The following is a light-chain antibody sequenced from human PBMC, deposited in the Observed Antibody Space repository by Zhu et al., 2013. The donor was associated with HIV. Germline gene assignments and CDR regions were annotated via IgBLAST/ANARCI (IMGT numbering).Light chain of an antibody. CDR2: EVS. J-gene: IGLJ1*01. V-gene: IGLV2-14*01. CDR3: CSYAGSSTWV. Sequence: QSALTQPASVSGSPGQSITISCTGTSSDVGGYNYVSWYQQHPGKAPKLMIYEVSNRPSGVSNRFSGAKSGNTAYLTISGLQAEDEADYYCCSYAGSSTWVFGTGTKVIVL. CDR1: SSDVGGYNY.